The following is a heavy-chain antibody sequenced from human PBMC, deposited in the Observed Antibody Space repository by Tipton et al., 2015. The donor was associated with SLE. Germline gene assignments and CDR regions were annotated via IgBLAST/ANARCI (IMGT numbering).Heavy chain of an antibody. J-gene: IGHJ6*02. CDR1: GFTFSDYY. V-gene: IGHV3-66*01. CDR2: LYSGGST. CDR3: ARESDRHTSYYYYALDV. Sequence: GSLRLSCAASGFTFSDYYMSWVRQAPGKGLEWVSVLYSGGSTYYADSVKGRFTISRDNSKNTLYLQMNSLRAEDTAVYYCARESDRHTSYYYYALDVWGQGATVSVSS. D-gene: IGHD3-16*02.